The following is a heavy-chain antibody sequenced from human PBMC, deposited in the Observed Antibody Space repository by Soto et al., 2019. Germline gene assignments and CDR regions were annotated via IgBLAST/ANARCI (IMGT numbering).Heavy chain of an antibody. D-gene: IGHD4-17*01. CDR1: GFTFSNYA. J-gene: IGHJ4*02. V-gene: IGHV3-23*01. CDR2: ISGSGDST. Sequence: EVQLLESGGGLVQPGGSLRLSCAASGFTFSNYAISWVRQAPGKGLEWVSAISGSGDSTFYADSVKGRFTISRDSSKNTLYLQMNSLSAEDTAMYYCAKEVRGDYDYWGQGTLVTVSS. CDR3: AKEVRGDYDY.